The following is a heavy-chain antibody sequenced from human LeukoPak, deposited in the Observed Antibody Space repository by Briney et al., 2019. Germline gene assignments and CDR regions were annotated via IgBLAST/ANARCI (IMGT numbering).Heavy chain of an antibody. CDR2: IYYSGST. V-gene: IGHV4-59*01. J-gene: IGHJ5*02. CDR3: ARGGSSWYEFDP. Sequence: SETLSLTCTVSGGSISSYYWSWIRQPPGKGLEWIGYIYYSGSTIYNPSLKSRVTISVDTSKNQFSLKLSSVTAADTAVYYCARGGSSWYEFDPWGQGTLVTVSS. CDR1: GGSISSYY. D-gene: IGHD6-13*01.